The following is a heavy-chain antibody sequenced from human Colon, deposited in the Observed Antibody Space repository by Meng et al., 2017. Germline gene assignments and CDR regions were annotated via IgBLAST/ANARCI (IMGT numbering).Heavy chain of an antibody. CDR1: GGSVSSDY. V-gene: IGHV4-4*07. Sequence: SETLSLTCFVSGGSVSSDYWNWIRQPAGKGLEWIGRIYSSGSGGTNYNPSLKSRVTMSIDTSKNQFSLQLSSVTAADTALYFCARGPASRGFDYWGQGTLVPSPQ. D-gene: IGHD2-2*01. J-gene: IGHJ4*02. CDR3: ARGPASRGFDY. CDR2: IYSSGSGGT.